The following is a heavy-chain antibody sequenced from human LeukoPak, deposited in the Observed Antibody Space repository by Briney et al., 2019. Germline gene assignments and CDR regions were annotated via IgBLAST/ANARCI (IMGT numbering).Heavy chain of an antibody. CDR2: IYYSGST. CDR1: GNSISSYY. CDR3: ARGGGYYDILTGYSDPLDY. J-gene: IGHJ4*02. V-gene: IGHV4-59*01. Sequence: SETLSLTCTVSGNSISSYYWSWIRQPPGKGLEWIGYIYYSGSTNYNPSLKSRVTISVDTSKNQFSLKLSSVTAADTAVYYCARGGGYYDILTGYSDPLDYWGQGTLVTVSS. D-gene: IGHD3-9*01.